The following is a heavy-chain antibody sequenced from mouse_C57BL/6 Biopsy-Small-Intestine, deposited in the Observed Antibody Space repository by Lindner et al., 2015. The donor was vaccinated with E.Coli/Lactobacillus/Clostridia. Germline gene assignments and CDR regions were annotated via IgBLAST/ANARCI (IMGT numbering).Heavy chain of an antibody. J-gene: IGHJ3*01. CDR1: GYTFTDHT. D-gene: IGHD1-1*01. Sequence: VQLQESGAELVKPGASVKISCKVSGYTFTDHTIHWMKQRPEQGLEWIGYIYPRDGSTKYNEKFKGKATLTADKSSSTAYMQLSSLTSEDSAVYYCARSYYYGSSPWFAYWGQGTLVTVSA. V-gene: IGHV1-78*01. CDR2: IYPRDGST. CDR3: ARSYYYGSSPWFAY.